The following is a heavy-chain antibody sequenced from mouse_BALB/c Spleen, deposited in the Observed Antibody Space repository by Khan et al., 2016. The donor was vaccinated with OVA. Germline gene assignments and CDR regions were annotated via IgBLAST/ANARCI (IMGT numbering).Heavy chain of an antibody. CDR2: ISYSGST. D-gene: IGHD1-1*01. CDR3: ARRYYYGQWYFDV. J-gene: IGHJ1*01. V-gene: IGHV3-2*02. Sequence: EVQLQESGPGLVKPSQSLSLTCTVTGYPITSDYAWNWIRQFPGNKLEWMAYISYSGSTRSNPSLNSRISITRDTSKNQFFLQLNSVTTEDTATYYCARRYYYGQWYFDVWGAGTTVTVSS. CDR1: GYPITSDYA.